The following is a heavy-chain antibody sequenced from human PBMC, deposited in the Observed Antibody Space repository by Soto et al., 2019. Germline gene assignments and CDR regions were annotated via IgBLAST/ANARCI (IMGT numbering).Heavy chain of an antibody. Sequence: GGSLRLSCAASGFTVSSNYMSWVRQAPGKGLEWVSVIYSGGSTYYADSVKGRFTISRDNSKNTLYLQMNSLRAEDTAMYYCARDGGISYFDSFDIWGQGTMVTVSS. CDR2: IYSGGST. J-gene: IGHJ3*02. CDR1: GFTVSSNY. D-gene: IGHD2-15*01. CDR3: ARDGGISYFDSFDI. V-gene: IGHV3-53*01.